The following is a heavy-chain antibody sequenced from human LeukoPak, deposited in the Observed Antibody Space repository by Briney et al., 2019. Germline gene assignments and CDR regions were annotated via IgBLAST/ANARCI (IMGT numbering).Heavy chain of an antibody. CDR3: ARDISSGYYDAFDI. J-gene: IGHJ3*02. CDR2: IYSGGST. Sequence: GGSLRLSCAASGFTVSSNYMSWVRQAPGKGLEWVSIIYSGGSTYSADSVKGRFTISRDNSKNTLYLQMNSLRAEDTAVYYCARDISSGYYDAFDIWGQGTMVTVSS. CDR1: GFTVSSNY. V-gene: IGHV3-66*01. D-gene: IGHD3-22*01.